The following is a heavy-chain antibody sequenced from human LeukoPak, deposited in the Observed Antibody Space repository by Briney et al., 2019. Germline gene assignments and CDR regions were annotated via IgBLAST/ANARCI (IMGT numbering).Heavy chain of an antibody. CDR3: ARRGAYYDSSGYYFLDYPYYFDY. J-gene: IGHJ4*02. V-gene: IGHV1-46*01. Sequence: ASVKVSCKASGYTFTSYYMHWVRQAPGQGLEWMGMINPSGGSTSYAQKFQGRVTMTRDTSTSTVHMELSSLRSDDTAVYYCARRGAYYDSSGYYFLDYPYYFDYWGQGTLVTVSS. CDR2: INPSGGST. D-gene: IGHD3-22*01. CDR1: GYTFTSYY.